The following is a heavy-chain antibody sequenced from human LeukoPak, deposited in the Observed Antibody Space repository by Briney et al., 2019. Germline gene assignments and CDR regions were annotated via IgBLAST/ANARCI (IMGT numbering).Heavy chain of an antibody. CDR2: ISYDGSNK. J-gene: IGHJ4*02. CDR3: AIDPNWGIHY. CDR1: GFTFSSYA. V-gene: IGHV3-30-3*01. Sequence: GGSLRLSCAASGFTFSSYAMHWVRQAPGKGLEWVAVISYDGSNKYYADSVKGRFTISRDNSKNTLYLQMNSLRVEDTAIYYCAIDPNWGIHYWGQGVLVTVSS. D-gene: IGHD7-27*01.